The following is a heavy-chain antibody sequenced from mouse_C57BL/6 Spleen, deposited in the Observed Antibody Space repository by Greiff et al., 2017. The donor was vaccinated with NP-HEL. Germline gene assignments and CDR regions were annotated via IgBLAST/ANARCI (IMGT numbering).Heavy chain of an antibody. CDR3: TPNYTRY. Sequence: EVQLQQSGAELVRPGASVKLSCTASGFNIKDDYMHWVKQRPEQGLEWIGWIDPENGDTEYASKFQGKATITADTSSNTAYLQLSSLTSEDTAVYYCTPNYTRYWGQGTLVTVSA. CDR2: IDPENGDT. V-gene: IGHV14-4*01. J-gene: IGHJ3*01. D-gene: IGHD2-12*01. CDR1: GFNIKDDY.